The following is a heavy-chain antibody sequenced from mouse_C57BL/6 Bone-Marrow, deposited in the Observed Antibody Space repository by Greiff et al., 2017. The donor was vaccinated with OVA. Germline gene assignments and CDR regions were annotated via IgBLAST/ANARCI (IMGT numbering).Heavy chain of an antibody. J-gene: IGHJ2*01. CDR2: IYPGDGDT. CDR3: ARGGGVLYYFDY. D-gene: IGHD6-1*01. CDR1: GYAFSSSW. Sequence: VQLQESGPELVKPGASVKISCKASGYAFSSSWMNWVKPRPGKGLEWIGRIYPGDGDTNDNGKFKGKATLTADKSSSTAYMQLSSLTSEDSAVYFCARGGGVLYYFDYWGQGTTLTVSS. V-gene: IGHV1-82*01.